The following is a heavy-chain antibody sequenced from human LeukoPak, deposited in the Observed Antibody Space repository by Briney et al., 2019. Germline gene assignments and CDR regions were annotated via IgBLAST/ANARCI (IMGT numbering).Heavy chain of an antibody. J-gene: IGHJ6*02. Sequence: ASVKVSCKASGYTFTSYGISWVRQAPGQGLEWMGWISAYNGNTNYAQKLQGRVTMTTDTSTSTAYMELRSLRSDDTAVYYCARDRRVTGAKGYYYYGMDVWGQGTTVTVSS. CDR3: ARDRRVTGAKGYYYYGMDV. CDR2: ISAYNGNT. CDR1: GYTFTSYG. D-gene: IGHD1-14*01. V-gene: IGHV1-18*01.